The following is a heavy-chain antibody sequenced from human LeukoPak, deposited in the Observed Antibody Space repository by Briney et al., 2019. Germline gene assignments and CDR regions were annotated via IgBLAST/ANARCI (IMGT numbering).Heavy chain of an antibody. CDR3: ARHFGVEVPAAIYRNWFDH. J-gene: IGHJ5*02. CDR2: IYYSGSS. D-gene: IGHD2-2*02. CDR1: GGSISNSYYY. Sequence: SETLSLTCTVSGGSISNSYYYWGWIRQSPGMGLEWIASIYYSGSSYYNPSLKSRVTISVDTSKNQFSLKLSSVTAADTALYYCARHFGVEVPAAIYRNWFDHWGQGTLVTVSS. V-gene: IGHV4-39*01.